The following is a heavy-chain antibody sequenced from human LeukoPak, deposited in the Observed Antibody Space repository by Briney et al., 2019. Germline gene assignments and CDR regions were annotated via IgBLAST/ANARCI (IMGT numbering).Heavy chain of an antibody. V-gene: IGHV3-30-3*01. CDR3: ARVGDCSSTSCRYYGMDV. J-gene: IGHJ6*02. D-gene: IGHD2-2*01. CDR2: ISCDGSNK. CDR1: GFTFSSYA. Sequence: GRSLRLSCAASGFTFSSYAMHWVRQAPGKGLEWVAVISCDGSNKYYADSVKGRFTISRDNSKNTLYLQMNSLRAEDTAVYYCARVGDCSSTSCRYYGMDVWGQGTTVTVSS.